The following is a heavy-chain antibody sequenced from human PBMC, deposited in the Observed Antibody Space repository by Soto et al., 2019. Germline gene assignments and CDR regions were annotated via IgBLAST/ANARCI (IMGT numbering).Heavy chain of an antibody. Sequence: ELQLVETGGGLIQTGGSLRLSCAASGFSISSNYIAWVRQPPGKGLEWVSTTFSGGNTEYAASVKGRCSISRDNYKNTLYLQMANLRVEDTAVYYCARKPQSVIQGWAFGMDVWGQGTTVSVSS. CDR1: GFSISSNY. J-gene: IGHJ6*02. CDR3: ARKPQSVIQGWAFGMDV. D-gene: IGHD3-10*01. V-gene: IGHV3-53*02. CDR2: TFSGGNT.